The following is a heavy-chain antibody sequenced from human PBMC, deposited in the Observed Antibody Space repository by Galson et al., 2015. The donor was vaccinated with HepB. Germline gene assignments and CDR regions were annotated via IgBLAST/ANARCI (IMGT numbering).Heavy chain of an antibody. V-gene: IGHV3-30-3*01. CDR3: AGPPMVATDP. CDR2: ISYDGSNK. CDR1: GFTFSSYA. Sequence: SLRLSCADSGFTFSSYAMHWVRQAPGKGLEWVAVISYDGSNKYYAYSVKGRFTVSRDNSKNTLYLQMNSLRAEDTAVYYCAGPPMVATDPWGQGTPVTVSS. J-gene: IGHJ5*02. D-gene: IGHD5-12*01.